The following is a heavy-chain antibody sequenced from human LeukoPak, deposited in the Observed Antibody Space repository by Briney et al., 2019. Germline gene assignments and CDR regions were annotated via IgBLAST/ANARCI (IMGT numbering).Heavy chain of an antibody. V-gene: IGHV4-34*01. J-gene: IGHJ5*02. CDR1: GGSFSGYY. D-gene: IGHD3-22*01. CDR3: ARGRRVTMIVVVTNNWFDP. CDR2: INHSGST. Sequence: SETLSLTCAVYGGSFSGYYWSWIRQPPGKGLEWMGEINHSGSTNYNPSLKSRVTISVDTSKNQFSLKLSSVTAADTAVYYCARGRRVTMIVVVTNNWFDPWGQGTLVTVSS.